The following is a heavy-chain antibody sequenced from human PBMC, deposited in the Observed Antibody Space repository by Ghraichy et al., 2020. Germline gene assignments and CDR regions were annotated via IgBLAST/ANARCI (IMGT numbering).Heavy chain of an antibody. V-gene: IGHV1-69*08. CDR1: GGTFSSYT. CDR3: ARDRRSGAGTIFEL. D-gene: IGHD1-26*01. CDR2: VIPILGAT. J-gene: IGHJ2*01. Sequence: SVKVSCKASGGTFSSYTISWVRQAPGQGLEWMGRVIPILGATVYAQTFRGRVTMTADTSTTTAYMELSSLRSDDTAVYYCARDRRSGAGTIFELWGRGILVTVSS.